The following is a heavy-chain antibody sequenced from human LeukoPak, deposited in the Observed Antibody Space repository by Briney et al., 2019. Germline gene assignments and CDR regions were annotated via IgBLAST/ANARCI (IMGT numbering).Heavy chain of an antibody. CDR2: INVDGGTT. CDR1: GFTFSSYW. V-gene: IGHV3-74*01. CDR3: ARDLTGPLDY. D-gene: IGHD3-9*01. Sequence: PGGSLRLSCEASGFTFSSYWMPWVRQAPGKGLVWISRINVDGGTTDYADSVRGRFTISRDNAKNTLYLQMNNLRAEDTAVYYCARDLTGPLDYWGQGTLVTASS. J-gene: IGHJ4*02.